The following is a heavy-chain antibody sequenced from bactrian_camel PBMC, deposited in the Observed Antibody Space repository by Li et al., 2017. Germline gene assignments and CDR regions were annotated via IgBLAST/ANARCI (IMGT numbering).Heavy chain of an antibody. CDR3: VRDYGNYDWTLGS. J-gene: IGHJ4*01. CDR1: DFSIAGYD. D-gene: IGHD4*01. V-gene: IGHV3S40*01. Sequence: VQLVESGGGLVQPGGSLRLSCVVSDFSIAGYDMSWVRQAPGKGLEWVSTISSSGSSTYYAESVKGRYTISRDNAKTTVYLQMNSLKPEDTALYYCVRDYGNYDWTLGSWGQGTQVTVS. CDR2: ISSSGSST.